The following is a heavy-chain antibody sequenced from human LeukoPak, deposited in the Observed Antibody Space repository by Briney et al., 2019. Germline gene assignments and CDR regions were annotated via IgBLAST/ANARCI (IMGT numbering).Heavy chain of an antibody. CDR2: IGTAGDT. V-gene: IGHV3-13*01. CDR3: ASSPAYSSSWYAIDN. D-gene: IGHD6-13*01. J-gene: IGHJ4*02. CDR1: GFTFSNCD. Sequence: GGSLRLSCAASGFTFSNCDMHWVRQAAGKGLEWVSGIGTAGDTYYPASVKGRFTISRENAKNSLYLQMNSLSAGDTAVYYCASSPAYSSSWYAIDNWGQGTLVTVSS.